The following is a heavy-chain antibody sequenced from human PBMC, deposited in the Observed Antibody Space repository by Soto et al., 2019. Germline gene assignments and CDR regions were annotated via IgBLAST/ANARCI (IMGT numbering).Heavy chain of an antibody. J-gene: IGHJ6*02. V-gene: IGHV4-59*01. D-gene: IGHD6-25*01. CDR1: GGFLSSYY. CDR3: ATETVRRLYGMDV. Sequence: SETLSLPWTGSGGFLSSYYWSLIRQPPGKGLEWIGYIYYSGSTNYNPSLKSRVTISVDTSKNQFSLKLRSVTAADTAVYYCATETVRRLYGMDVWGQGTTVT. CDR2: IYYSGST.